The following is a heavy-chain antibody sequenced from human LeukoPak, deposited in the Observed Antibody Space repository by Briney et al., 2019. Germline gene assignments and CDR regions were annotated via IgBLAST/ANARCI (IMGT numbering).Heavy chain of an antibody. CDR1: GFTFSSYW. V-gene: IGHV3-21*01. J-gene: IGHJ6*02. Sequence: KTGGSLRLSCAASGFTFSSYWMSWVRQAPGKGLEWVSSISSSSSYIYYADSVKGRFTISRDNAKNSLYLQMNSLRAEDTAVYYCARWSESGMDVWGQGTTVTVSS. CDR2: ISSSSSYI. CDR3: ARWSESGMDV.